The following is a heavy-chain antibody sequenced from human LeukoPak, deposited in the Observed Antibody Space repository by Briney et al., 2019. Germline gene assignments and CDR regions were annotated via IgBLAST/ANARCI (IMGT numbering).Heavy chain of an antibody. CDR1: GGTFSSYA. J-gene: IGHJ4*02. CDR3: ARDRRAAVVYDY. D-gene: IGHD6-13*01. Sequence: SVKVSCKASGGTFSSYAISWVRQAPGQGLEWMGGIIPIFGTANYAQKFQGRVTITADESTSTAYMELSSLRSEDTAVYYCARDRRAAVVYDYWGQGTLVTVSS. V-gene: IGHV1-69*13. CDR2: IIPIFGTA.